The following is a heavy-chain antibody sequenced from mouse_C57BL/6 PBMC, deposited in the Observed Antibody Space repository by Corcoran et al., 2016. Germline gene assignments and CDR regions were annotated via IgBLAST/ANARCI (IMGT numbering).Heavy chain of an antibody. CDR3: ARSGDGYYFDY. CDR2: IYPGDGDT. D-gene: IGHD2-3*01. CDR1: GYAFSSYW. V-gene: IGHV1-80*01. Sequence: QVQLQQSGAELVKPGASVKISCKASGYAFSSYWMNWVKQRPGKGREWIGQIYPGDGDTNYNGKFKGKATLTADKYSSTAYMQLSSLTSEDSAVYFCARSGDGYYFDYWGQGTTLTVSS. J-gene: IGHJ2*01.